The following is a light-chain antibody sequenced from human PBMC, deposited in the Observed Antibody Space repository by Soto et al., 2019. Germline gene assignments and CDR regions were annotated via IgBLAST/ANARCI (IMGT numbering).Light chain of an antibody. V-gene: IGKV3-20*01. CDR2: GAT. CDR3: QHDNSSLSIT. CDR1: QSVRSTY. J-gene: IGKJ5*01. Sequence: EIVLPQSPGTLSLSPGERATLSCRASQSVRSTYLAWYQQKPVQAPRLLIHGATSRATGIPDRFSGSGSGTDFTLTISRLEPEDFAVYYGQHDNSSLSITVGQGTRLDIK.